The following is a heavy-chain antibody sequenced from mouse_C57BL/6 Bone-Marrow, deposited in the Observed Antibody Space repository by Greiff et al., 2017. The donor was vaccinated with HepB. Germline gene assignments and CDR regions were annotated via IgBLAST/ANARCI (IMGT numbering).Heavy chain of an antibody. J-gene: IGHJ2*01. D-gene: IGHD2-2*01. CDR3: ERGTDLGNDIDY. Sequence: QVQLKEPGAELVMPGSSVKVSCKASGYPFTNYLIAWVKQRPGQGLEWIGVLNPGSGGTHYNEKFKGKATLTVDKSSSTAYMQLSSLTSEDSAVYFGERGTDLGNDIDYWGQGTTLTVSS. CDR2: LNPGSGGT. V-gene: IGHV1-54*01. CDR1: GYPFTNYL.